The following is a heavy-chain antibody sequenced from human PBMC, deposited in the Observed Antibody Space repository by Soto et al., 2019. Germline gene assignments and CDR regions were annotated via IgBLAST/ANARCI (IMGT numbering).Heavy chain of an antibody. CDR3: ARRSFSSYYYDSSPFGY. Sequence: PSETLSLTCTVSGGSISSGDYYWSWIRQPPGKGLEWIGYIYYSGSTYYNPSLKSRVTISVDTSKNQFSLKLSSVTAADTAVYYCARRSFSSYYYDSSPFGYWGQGTLVTVSS. J-gene: IGHJ4*02. D-gene: IGHD3-22*01. CDR2: IYYSGST. V-gene: IGHV4-30-4*01. CDR1: GGSISSGDYY.